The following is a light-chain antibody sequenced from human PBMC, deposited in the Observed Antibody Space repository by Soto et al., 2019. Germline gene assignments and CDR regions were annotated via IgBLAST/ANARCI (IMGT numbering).Light chain of an antibody. CDR1: QDISRW. Sequence: DVQMTQSPSSVSASVGDRVTITCRACQDISRWLAWYQQKPGQAPKFLIYAASNLQSGDPSRFSGSGSGTDFSLTISSLHPEDFATYFCQQGNNFPFTFGQWTRLEMK. V-gene: IGKV1D-12*01. CDR2: AAS. CDR3: QQGNNFPFT. J-gene: IGKJ5*01.